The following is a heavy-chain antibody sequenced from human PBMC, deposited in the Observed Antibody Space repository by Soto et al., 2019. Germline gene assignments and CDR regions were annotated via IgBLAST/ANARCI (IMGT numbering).Heavy chain of an antibody. CDR2: ISPYNDDT. CDR3: ARGGYYDSSGSRNYHYYGMDV. Sequence: QAQLVQSGAEVKKPGASVKVSCKASGYTFSSYGISWVRQAPGQGLEWLGWISPYNDDTKYAQKPQGRVTMTTDTSTRTAYMDLRRLRSDDTAVYFCARGGYYDSSGSRNYHYYGMDVWGQGTTVTVSS. V-gene: IGHV1-18*01. D-gene: IGHD3-22*01. J-gene: IGHJ6*02. CDR1: GYTFSSYG.